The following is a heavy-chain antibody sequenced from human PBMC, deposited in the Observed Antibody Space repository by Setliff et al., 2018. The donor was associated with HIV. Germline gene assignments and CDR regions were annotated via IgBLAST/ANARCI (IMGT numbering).Heavy chain of an antibody. J-gene: IGHJ5*02. Sequence: ASVKVSCKASGYTFSTYSITWVRQAPGQGLEWMGWISAYNGNTNYAQTLQGRVTMTTDTFTSTAYMELRSLRSDDTAVYYCARDAARRAAADTPVWFDPWGQGTLVTVSS. D-gene: IGHD6-13*01. CDR1: GYTFSTYS. V-gene: IGHV1-18*01. CDR3: ARDAARRAAADTPVWFDP. CDR2: ISAYNGNT.